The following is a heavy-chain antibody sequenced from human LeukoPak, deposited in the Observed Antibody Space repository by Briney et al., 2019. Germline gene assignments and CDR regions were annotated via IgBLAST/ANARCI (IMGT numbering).Heavy chain of an antibody. CDR2: IKQDRSEK. CDR1: GFSFSNNE. J-gene: IGHJ4*02. Sequence: GGSLRLSCEASGFSFSNNEMNWVRQAPGKGLELVANIKQDRSEKYYVDSVKGRFTISRDNAKNSLYLQMNSLRAEDTAVYYCARLREIPVFGVVTKSTSYFDYWGQGTLVTVSS. CDR3: ARLREIPVFGVVTKSTSYFDY. V-gene: IGHV3-7*01. D-gene: IGHD3-3*01.